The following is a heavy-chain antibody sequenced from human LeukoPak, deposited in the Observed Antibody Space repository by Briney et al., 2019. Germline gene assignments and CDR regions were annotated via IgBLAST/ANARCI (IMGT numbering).Heavy chain of an antibody. CDR3: ARVVIVVVPAARGGIDP. D-gene: IGHD2-2*03. CDR1: GGSISSSNW. V-gene: IGHV4-4*02. J-gene: IGHJ5*02. CDR2: IYHSGGT. Sequence: TSGTLSLTCAVSGGSISSSNWWSWVRQPPGKGLEWIGEIYHSGGTNYNPSLKSRVTISVDKSKNQFSLKLSSVTAADTAVYYCARVVIVVVPAARGGIDPWGQGTLVTVSS.